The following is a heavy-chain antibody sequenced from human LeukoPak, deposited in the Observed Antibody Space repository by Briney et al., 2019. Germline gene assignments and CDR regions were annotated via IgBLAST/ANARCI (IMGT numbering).Heavy chain of an antibody. CDR3: AKDLLSLYSSGWYGSVDY. D-gene: IGHD6-19*01. CDR2: ISGSGGST. CDR1: GFTFSSYA. Sequence: GGSLRLSCAASGFTFSSYAMSWVRQAPGKGLEWVSAISGSGGSTYYADSVKGRFTISRDNSKNTLYLQMNSLRAEDTAVYYCAKDLLSLYSSGWYGSVDYWGQGTLVTVSS. V-gene: IGHV3-23*01. J-gene: IGHJ4*02.